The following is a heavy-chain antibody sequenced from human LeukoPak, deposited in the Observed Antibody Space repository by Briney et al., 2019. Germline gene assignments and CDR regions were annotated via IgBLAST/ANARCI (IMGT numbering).Heavy chain of an antibody. CDR3: AKDYDGWKGGRRDVAFDI. CDR1: GFTFSSYG. Sequence: PGGSLRLSCAASGFTFSSYGMHWVRQAPGKGLEWVAVISYDGSNKYYADSVKGRFTISRDNSKNTLYLQMNSLRAEDTAVYYCAKDYDGWKGGRRDVAFDIWGQGTMVTVSS. CDR2: ISYDGSNK. J-gene: IGHJ3*02. V-gene: IGHV3-30*18. D-gene: IGHD3-3*01.